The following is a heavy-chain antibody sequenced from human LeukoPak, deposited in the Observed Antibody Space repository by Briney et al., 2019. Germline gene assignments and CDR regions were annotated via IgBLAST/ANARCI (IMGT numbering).Heavy chain of an antibody. CDR1: GGSINSYY. CDR3: ARGNAN. CDR2: ISYSGNT. Sequence: SETLSLTCTVSGGSINSYYWSWIRQPPGKGGEWMGYISYSGNTNYNPSLKSRVTISVDTSKNLFFLKLASVTAADTALYYCARGNANWGQGTLVTVSS. J-gene: IGHJ4*02. V-gene: IGHV4-59*01.